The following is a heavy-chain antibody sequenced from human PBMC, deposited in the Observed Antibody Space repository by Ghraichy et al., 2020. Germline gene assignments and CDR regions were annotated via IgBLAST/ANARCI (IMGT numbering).Heavy chain of an antibody. J-gene: IGHJ4*02. V-gene: IGHV3-7*03. Sequence: GESLNISCTASGFTFSDYWMAWVRQAPGKGLEWVANIKPDGNERYFLDSVKGRFTISRDNAKNSLYLQMNSLRAEDTAVYYCARDAGLDYWGQGTLVTVSS. CDR2: IKPDGNER. CDR3: ARDAGLDY. CDR1: GFTFSDYW.